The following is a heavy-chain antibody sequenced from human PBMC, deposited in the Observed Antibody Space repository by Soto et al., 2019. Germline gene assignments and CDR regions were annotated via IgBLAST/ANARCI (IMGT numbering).Heavy chain of an antibody. CDR1: GFNISSHA. D-gene: IGHD2-15*01. Sequence: GGSLRLSCAASGFNISSHAMSWVRQAPGKGLEWVSAISGSGGSTYYADSVKGRFTISRDNSKNTLFLQMSSLRAEDTAVYYCATGPRGYSYGPEYWGQGTLVIVSS. J-gene: IGHJ4*02. V-gene: IGHV3-23*01. CDR2: ISGSGGST. CDR3: ATGPRGYSYGPEY.